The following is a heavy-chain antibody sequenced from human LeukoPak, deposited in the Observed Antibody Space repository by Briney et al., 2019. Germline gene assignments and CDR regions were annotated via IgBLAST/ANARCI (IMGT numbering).Heavy chain of an antibody. CDR2: MWYDGSNK. V-gene: IGHV3-33*06. CDR1: GFTFSSYA. D-gene: IGHD3-3*01. Sequence: GRSLRLSCAASGFTFSSYAMHWVRQAPGKGLEWVAVMWYDGSNKYYADSVKGRFTISRDNSKNTLYLQMNSLRAEDTAVYYCAKDIAPPYYDFWSGYPDPFDYWGQGTLVTVSS. CDR3: AKDIAPPYYDFWSGYPDPFDY. J-gene: IGHJ4*02.